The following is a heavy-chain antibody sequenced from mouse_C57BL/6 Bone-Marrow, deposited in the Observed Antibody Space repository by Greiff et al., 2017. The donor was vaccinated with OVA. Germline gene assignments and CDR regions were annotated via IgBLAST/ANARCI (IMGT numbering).Heavy chain of an antibody. CDR3: AIPLTGTGAWFAY. Sequence: QVQLKQSGPGLVQPSQSLSITCTVSGFSLTSYGVHWVRQPPGKGLEWLGVIWSGGSTDYNAAFISRLSISKDNSKSQVFFKMNSLQADDTAIYYCAIPLTGTGAWFAYWGQGTLVTVSA. J-gene: IGHJ3*01. D-gene: IGHD4-1*01. CDR1: GFSLTSYG. V-gene: IGHV2-4*01. CDR2: IWSGGST.